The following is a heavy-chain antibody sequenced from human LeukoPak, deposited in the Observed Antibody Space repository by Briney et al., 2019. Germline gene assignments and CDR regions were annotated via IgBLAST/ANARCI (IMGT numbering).Heavy chain of an antibody. CDR1: GYSISSGYY. CDR3: ARGRYYDSSDD. CDR2: IYHSGST. Sequence: PSETLSLTCTVSGYSISSGYYWGWIRQPPGKGLEWIGSIYHSGSTYYNPSLKSRVTISVDTSKNQFSLKLSSVTAADTAVYYCARGRYYDSSDDWGQGTLVTVSS. D-gene: IGHD3-22*01. J-gene: IGHJ4*02. V-gene: IGHV4-38-2*02.